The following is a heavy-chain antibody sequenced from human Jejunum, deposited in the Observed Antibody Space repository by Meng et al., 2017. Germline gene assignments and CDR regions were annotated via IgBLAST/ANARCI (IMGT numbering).Heavy chain of an antibody. Sequence: QVQLRESGPGLLGPSEPLLLMFTLSGVSVNIRTYYWSWSRQPPGKGLEWIAYIDNSGSTNYNPSLKSRVIISVDTSKNQFYLQMSSLTAADTAVYYCARAAAGTGFGYFDLWGRGTLVTVSS. CDR1: GVSVNIRTYY. D-gene: IGHD6-19*01. CDR2: IDNSGST. J-gene: IGHJ2*01. V-gene: IGHV4-61*01. CDR3: ARAAAGTGFGYFDL.